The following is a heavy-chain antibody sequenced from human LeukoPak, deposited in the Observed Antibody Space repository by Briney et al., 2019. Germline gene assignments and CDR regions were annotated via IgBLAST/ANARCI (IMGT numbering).Heavy chain of an antibody. CDR2: INPSGGST. CDR3: ARDHSGYEVDY. V-gene: IGHV1-46*01. D-gene: IGHD5-12*01. Sequence: GASVKVSCXASGYTFTSYYMHWVRQAPGQGLEWMGIINPSGGSTNYAQKFQGRVTMTRDTSTSTVYMELSSLRSEDTAVYYCARDHSGYEVDYWGQGTLVTVSS. CDR1: GYTFTSYY. J-gene: IGHJ4*02.